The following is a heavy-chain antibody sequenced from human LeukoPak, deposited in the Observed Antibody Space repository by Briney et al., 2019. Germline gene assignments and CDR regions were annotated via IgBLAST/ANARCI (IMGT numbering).Heavy chain of an antibody. D-gene: IGHD3-9*01. V-gene: IGHV1-2*02. CDR2: INPNSGGT. Sequence: GASVKVSRKASGYTFTGYYMHWVRQAPGQGLEWMGWINPNSGGTNYAQKFQGRVTMTRDTSISTAYMELSRLRSDDTAVYYCARAGAIVGGYDILTGANWGQGTLVTVSS. J-gene: IGHJ4*02. CDR3: ARAGAIVGGYDILTGAN. CDR1: GYTFTGYY.